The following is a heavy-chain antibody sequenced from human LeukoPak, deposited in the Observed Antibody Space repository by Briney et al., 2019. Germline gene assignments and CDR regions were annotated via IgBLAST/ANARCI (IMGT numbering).Heavy chain of an antibody. CDR3: ARGGELEYYFDY. Sequence: GGSLRLSCAASGFTFSSYAMSWVRQAPGKGLEWVSAISGSGGSTYYADSVKGRFTISRDNAKNSLYLQMNSLRAEDTAVYYCARGGELEYYFDYWGQGTLVTVSS. V-gene: IGHV3-23*01. CDR2: ISGSGGST. CDR1: GFTFSSYA. D-gene: IGHD1-1*01. J-gene: IGHJ4*02.